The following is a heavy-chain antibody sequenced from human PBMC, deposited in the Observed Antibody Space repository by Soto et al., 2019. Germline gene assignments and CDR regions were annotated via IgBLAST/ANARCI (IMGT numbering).Heavy chain of an antibody. CDR1: VYSFAGYW. D-gene: IGHD3-22*01. V-gene: IGHV5-10-1*01. CDR2: IDPSDSQT. J-gene: IGHJ4*02. CDR3: APQIYYSDTGPSCHYYFDY. Sequence: LGASLKISCKGSVYSFAGYWITWLRQKPGKGLEWMGRIDPSDSQTYYSPSFRGHVTISVPKSITTVFLQWSSLRASDTAIYYSAPQIYYSDTGPSCHYYFDYRGQGTPVTVSS.